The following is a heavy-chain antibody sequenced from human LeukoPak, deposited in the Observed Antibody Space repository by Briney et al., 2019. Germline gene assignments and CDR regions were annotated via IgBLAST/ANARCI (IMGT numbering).Heavy chain of an antibody. CDR2: IYTSGST. Sequence: SETLSLTCTVSGGSISSYYWSWIRQPAGKGLEWIGRIYTSGSTNYNPSLKSRVTMSVDTSKNQFSLKLSSVTAADTAVYYCARVGYSSSPGRRVSWFGPWGQGTLVTVSS. CDR1: GGSISSYY. J-gene: IGHJ5*02. V-gene: IGHV4-4*07. D-gene: IGHD6-6*01. CDR3: ARVGYSSSPGRRVSWFGP.